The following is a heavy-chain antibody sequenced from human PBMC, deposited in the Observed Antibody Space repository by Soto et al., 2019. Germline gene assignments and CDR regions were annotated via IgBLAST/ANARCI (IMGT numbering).Heavy chain of an antibody. CDR1: GDSISSGGYY. CDR2: IYYSGST. J-gene: IGHJ6*02. V-gene: IGHV4-31*03. D-gene: IGHD3-3*01. Sequence: SETLSLTCTVSGDSISSGGYYWNWIRQLPGKGLEWIGYIYYSGSTYYNPSLKSRLTIDTSKNHVSLKLSSVTAADTAVYYCARGTIFGGDYFYGLDVWGQGTTVT. CDR3: ARGTIFGGDYFYGLDV.